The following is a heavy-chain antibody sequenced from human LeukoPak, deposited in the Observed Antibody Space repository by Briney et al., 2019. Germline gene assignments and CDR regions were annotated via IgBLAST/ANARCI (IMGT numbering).Heavy chain of an antibody. CDR3: ARVGATESDY. V-gene: IGHV4-34*01. Sequence: SETLSLTCAVYGGSFSGYYRSWIRQPPGKGLEWIGEINHSGSTNYNPSLKSRVTISVDTSKNQFSLKLSSVTAADTAVYYCARVGATESDYWGQGTPVTVSS. D-gene: IGHD1-26*01. J-gene: IGHJ4*02. CDR1: GGSFSGYY. CDR2: INHSGST.